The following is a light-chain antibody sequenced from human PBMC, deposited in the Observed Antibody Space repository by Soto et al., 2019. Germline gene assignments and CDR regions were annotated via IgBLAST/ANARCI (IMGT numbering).Light chain of an antibody. CDR1: SSDVGGYNY. CDR3: SSYAGSNNWV. Sequence: QSALTQPPSASGSPGQSVTISCTGTSSDVGGYNYVSWYQHHPGKAPKLMIYEVSKRPSGVPDRFSGSKSGNTASLTVSGLQAEDEADYYCSSYAGSNNWVFGGGTQLTV. J-gene: IGLJ3*02. V-gene: IGLV2-8*01. CDR2: EVS.